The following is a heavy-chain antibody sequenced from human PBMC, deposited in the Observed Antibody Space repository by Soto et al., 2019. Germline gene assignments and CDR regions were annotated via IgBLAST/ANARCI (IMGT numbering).Heavy chain of an antibody. Sequence: EVHLVDSGGGVVQPGRSLRLSCAGSGFKFDDYAMHWVRQTPGKGLEWVSGISWNSGTIGYADSVKGRFTISRDNAQNPLYLQMNSLRAEDTALYYCTKGSGIYYDSSGYYFESWGQGTLVTVAS. CDR1: GFKFDDYA. CDR2: ISWNSGTI. J-gene: IGHJ4*02. D-gene: IGHD3-22*01. V-gene: IGHV3-9*01. CDR3: TKGSGIYYDSSGYYFES.